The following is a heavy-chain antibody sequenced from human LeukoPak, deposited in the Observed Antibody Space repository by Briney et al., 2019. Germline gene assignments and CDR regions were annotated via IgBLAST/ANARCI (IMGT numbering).Heavy chain of an antibody. J-gene: IGHJ5*02. CDR1: GFTFSSYS. V-gene: IGHV3-48*01. CDR3: ARDDSSSWYDWFDP. Sequence: GGSLRLSCAASGFTFSSYSVNWVRQAPGKGLEWVSYISSSSSTIYYADSVKGRFTISRDNAKNSLYLQMNSLRAEDTAVYYCARDDSSSWYDWFDPWGQGTLVTVSS. D-gene: IGHD6-13*01. CDR2: ISSSSSTI.